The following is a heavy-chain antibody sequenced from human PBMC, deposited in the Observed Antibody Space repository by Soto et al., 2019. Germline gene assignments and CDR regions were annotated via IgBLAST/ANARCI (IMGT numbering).Heavy chain of an antibody. D-gene: IGHD2-8*01. CDR3: ARPAPDGNGHHCFDN. CDR2: IYYSGTT. Sequence: PVGTRSHTGTASGSSIGVIHCSGAGNLQAPGKGLEWIGIIYYSGTTVYNPSLQSRVTMSVDTSKSQFSLKMTSVNAADTAVYICARPAPDGNGHHCFDNWGQGGLVKGSS. CDR1: GSSIGVIHCS. J-gene: IGHJ4*02. V-gene: IGHV4-39*01.